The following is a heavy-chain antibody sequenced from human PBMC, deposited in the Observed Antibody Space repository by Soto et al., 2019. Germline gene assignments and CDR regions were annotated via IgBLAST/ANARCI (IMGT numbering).Heavy chain of an antibody. CDR2: IYYSGST. J-gene: IGHJ4*02. CDR1: GGSISGYY. V-gene: IGHV4-59*01. CDR3: AAAPRY. Sequence: QVQLRESGPGLVKPSETLSLTCSVSGGSISGYYWSWIRQTPEKGLEWLGYIYYSGSTNYNPSLKSRVTMLINMPKNQFSLKLTSVSAADTAVYYCAAAPRYWGQGILVTVSS. D-gene: IGHD2-15*01.